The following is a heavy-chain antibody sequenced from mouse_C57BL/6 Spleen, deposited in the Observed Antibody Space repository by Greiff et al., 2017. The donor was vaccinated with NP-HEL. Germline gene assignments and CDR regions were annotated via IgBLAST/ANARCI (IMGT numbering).Heavy chain of an antibody. J-gene: IGHJ3*01. CDR3: ARDASSSPFAY. CDR2: ISYDGSN. CDR1: GYSITSGYY. Sequence: EVKLQESGPGLVKPSQSLSLTCSVTGYSITSGYYWNWIRQFPGNKLEWMGYISYDGSNNYNPSLKNRISITRDTSKNQFFLKLNSVTTEDTATYYCARDASSSPFAYWGQGTLVTVSA. V-gene: IGHV3-6*01. D-gene: IGHD1-1*01.